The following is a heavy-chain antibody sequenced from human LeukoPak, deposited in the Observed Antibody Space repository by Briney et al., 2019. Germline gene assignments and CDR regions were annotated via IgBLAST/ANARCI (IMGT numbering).Heavy chain of an antibody. CDR1: GGSFSGYY. V-gene: IGHV4-34*01. J-gene: IGHJ4*02. D-gene: IGHD2-2*01. CDR2: INHSGST. CDR3: ASAIVVVPAALGY. Sequence: SETLSLTCAVYGGSFSGYYWSWLRQPPGKGLGWIGEINHSGSTNYNPSLKSRVTISVDTSKNQFSLKLSSVTAADTAVYYCASAIVVVPAALGYWGQGTLVTVSS.